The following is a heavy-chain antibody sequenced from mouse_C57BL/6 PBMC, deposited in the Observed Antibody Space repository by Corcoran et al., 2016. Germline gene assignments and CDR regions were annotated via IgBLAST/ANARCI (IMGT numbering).Heavy chain of an antibody. Sequence: QVQLQQSGPELVKPGAAVKLSCKASGYTFTSYDINWVKQRPGQGLEWIGWIYPRDGSTKYNEKFKGKATLTVDTSSSTAYMELHSLTSEDSAVYFCAKGAYYSNYWFAYWGQGTLVTVSA. CDR3: AKGAYYSNYWFAY. J-gene: IGHJ3*01. D-gene: IGHD2-5*01. V-gene: IGHV1-85*01. CDR1: GYTFTSYD. CDR2: IYPRDGST.